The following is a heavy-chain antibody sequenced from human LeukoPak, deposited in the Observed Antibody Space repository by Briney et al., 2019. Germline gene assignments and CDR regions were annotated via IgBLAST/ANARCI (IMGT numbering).Heavy chain of an antibody. CDR2: INSGSTYT. Sequence: PGGSLRLSCAASGFTFSSYMMNWVLQAPGKGLEWVSSINSGSTYTYYTESVKGRFTVSRDNAKNSLFLQMNSLRAEDTAIYYCARSLTTLTYEGYWGQGTLVTVSS. J-gene: IGHJ4*02. CDR3: ARSLTTLTYEGY. V-gene: IGHV3-21*01. CDR1: GFTFSSYM. D-gene: IGHD1-1*01.